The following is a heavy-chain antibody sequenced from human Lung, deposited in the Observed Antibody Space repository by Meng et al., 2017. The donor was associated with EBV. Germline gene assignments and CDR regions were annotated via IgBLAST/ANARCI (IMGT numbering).Heavy chain of an antibody. CDR3: ATGVADFEY. V-gene: IGHV1-8*02. CDR2: MNPNRGTT. J-gene: IGHJ4*02. D-gene: IGHD6-19*01. CDR1: VYTFTNYA. Sequence: QGQLGQSVVELRKPGASGKVSCKGSVYTFTNYAINWVRQAPGQGLEGMGWMNPNRGTTGYAQKFQGRVTMTRNIYKSTAYMDLSSMRSEDTAVYYCATGVADFEYWGQGTLVTVSS.